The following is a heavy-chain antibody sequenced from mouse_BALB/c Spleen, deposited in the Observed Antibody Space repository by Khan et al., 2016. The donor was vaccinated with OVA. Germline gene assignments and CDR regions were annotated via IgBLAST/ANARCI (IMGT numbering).Heavy chain of an antibody. J-gene: IGHJ3*01. CDR3: ARNYDYDEGLAY. CDR2: IWSGGST. V-gene: IGHV2-2*02. D-gene: IGHD2-4*01. CDR1: GFSLTTYG. Sequence: VQLKQSGPGLVQPSQSLSITCTVSGFSLTTYGVHWVRQSPGKGLEWLGVIWSGGSTDYNAAFISRLSISKDNSKSQVFFKMNILQANDTAIYYCARNYDYDEGLAYWGQGTLVTVSA.